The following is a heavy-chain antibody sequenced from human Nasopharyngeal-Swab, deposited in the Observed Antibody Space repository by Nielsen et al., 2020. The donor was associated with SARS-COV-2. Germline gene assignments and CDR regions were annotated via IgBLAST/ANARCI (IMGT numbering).Heavy chain of an antibody. CDR3: ASSAVVANINGWFDP. J-gene: IGHJ5*02. CDR2: IYYSGSA. V-gene: IGHV4-31*02. Sequence: GQAPGKGLEWIGYIYYSGSAYYNPSLKSRVTISVDTSKNQFSLKLSSVTAADTAVYYCASSAVVANINGWFDPWGQGTLVTVSS. D-gene: IGHD5-12*01.